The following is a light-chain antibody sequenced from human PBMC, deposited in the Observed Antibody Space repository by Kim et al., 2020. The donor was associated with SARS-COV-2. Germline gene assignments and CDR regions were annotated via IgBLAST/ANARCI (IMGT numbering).Light chain of an antibody. CDR2: DNT. CDR1: SSNIGAGYR. Sequence: QSVLTQPPSVSGAPGQAVIISCSGSSSNIGAGYRVHWYQQLPGTAPKLLIYDNTNRPSGVPDRFSASKSGTSASLAITGLQAEDEADYYCLSYDSSLSALFGGGTQLTVL. CDR3: LSYDSSLSAL. V-gene: IGLV1-40*01. J-gene: IGLJ2*01.